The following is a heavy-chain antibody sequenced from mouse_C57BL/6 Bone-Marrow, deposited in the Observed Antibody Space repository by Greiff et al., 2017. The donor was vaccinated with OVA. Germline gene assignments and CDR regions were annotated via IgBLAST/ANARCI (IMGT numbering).Heavy chain of an antibody. V-gene: IGHV5-2*01. Sequence: EVQLVESGGGLVQPGESLKLSCESNEYEFPSHDMSWVRKTPEKRLELVAAINSDGGSTYYPDTMERRFIISRDNTKKTLYLQMSSLRSEDTALYDCAGRGGDTNGYFDVWGTGTTVTVSS. CDR2: INSDGGST. J-gene: IGHJ1*03. D-gene: IGHD3-3*01. CDR1: EYEFPSHD. CDR3: AGRGGDTNGYFDV.